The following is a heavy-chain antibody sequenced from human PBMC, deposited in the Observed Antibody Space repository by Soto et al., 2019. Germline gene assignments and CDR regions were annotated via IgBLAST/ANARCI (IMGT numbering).Heavy chain of an antibody. CDR2: IYYSGST. CDR3: ARGRYQSDSSGYYSDY. V-gene: IGHV4-59*12. D-gene: IGHD3-22*01. CDR1: GGSISSYY. Sequence: SETLSLTCTVSGGSISSYYWSWIRQPPGKGLEWIGYIYYSGSTNYNPSLKSRVTISVDTSKNQFSLKLSSVTAADTAVYYCARGRYQSDSSGYYSDYWGQGTLVTSPQ. J-gene: IGHJ4*02.